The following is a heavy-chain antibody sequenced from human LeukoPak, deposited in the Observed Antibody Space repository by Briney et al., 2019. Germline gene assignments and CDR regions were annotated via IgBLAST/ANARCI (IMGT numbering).Heavy chain of an antibody. J-gene: IGHJ5*02. V-gene: IGHV3-23*01. D-gene: IGHD3-16*01. Sequence: GGSLRLSCAASGFTFSSFTMTWVRQAPGKGLEWVSAIGGRGTSTYYADSLEGRFTIVRDNSKDMVYLQMNSLKVEETAIYYCGKEGGAWGQGTQVTVSS. CDR3: GKEGGA. CDR2: IGGRGTST. CDR1: GFTFSSFT.